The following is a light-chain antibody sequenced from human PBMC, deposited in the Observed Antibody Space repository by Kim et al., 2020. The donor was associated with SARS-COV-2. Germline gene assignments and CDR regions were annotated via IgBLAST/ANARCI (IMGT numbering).Light chain of an antibody. CDR1: QSVSN. CDR3: QQYGRSWT. CDR2: GTS. V-gene: IGKV3-20*01. Sequence: EIVLTQSPGTLSLSPGERATLSCRASQSVSNLAWYQQKPGQAPRLLIYGTSSRATGIPDSFSGSGSETDFTLTINRLEPEDFAVYYCQQYGRSWTFGQGTKVDIK. J-gene: IGKJ1*01.